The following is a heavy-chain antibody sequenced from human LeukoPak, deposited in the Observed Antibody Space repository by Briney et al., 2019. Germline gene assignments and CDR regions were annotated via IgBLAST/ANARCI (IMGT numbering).Heavy chain of an antibody. V-gene: IGHV4-4*07. D-gene: IGHD3-22*01. J-gene: IGHJ4*02. CDR2: IETSGNT. CDR1: GGSISSYY. CDR3: ARQDTYYYDSSGHPIFDY. Sequence: SETLSLTCTVSGGSISSYYWSWIRQPAGKGLEWIGRIETSGNTNYKPSLKSRVTMSVDTSKNQFSLKLSSVTAADTAVYYCARQDTYYYDSSGHPIFDYWGQGTLVTVSS.